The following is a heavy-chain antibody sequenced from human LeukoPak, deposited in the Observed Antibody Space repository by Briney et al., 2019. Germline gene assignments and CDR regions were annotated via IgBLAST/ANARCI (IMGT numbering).Heavy chain of an antibody. D-gene: IGHD3-10*01. V-gene: IGHV4-31*03. Sequence: SQTLSLTCTVSGGSISSGGYYWSWIRQHPGKGLEWIGYIYYSGSTYYNPSLKSRVTISVDTSKNQFSLKLSSVTAADTAVYYCARLGSGSYYNVRDYYYYGMDVWGQGTTVTVSS. CDR1: GGSISSGGYY. CDR2: IYYSGST. CDR3: ARLGSGSYYNVRDYYYYGMDV. J-gene: IGHJ6*02.